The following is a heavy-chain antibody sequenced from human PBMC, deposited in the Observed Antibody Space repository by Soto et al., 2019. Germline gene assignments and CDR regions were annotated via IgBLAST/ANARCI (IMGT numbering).Heavy chain of an antibody. CDR2: IYYSGST. Sequence: SETLSLTCTVSGGSISRYYWSWIRQPPGKGLEWIGYIYYSGSTNYNPSLKSRVTISVDTSKNQFSLKLSSVTAADTAVYYCARHYYDSSGYYSLSYFDYWGQGTLVTVSS. CDR1: GGSISRYY. CDR3: ARHYYDSSGYYSLSYFDY. J-gene: IGHJ4*02. V-gene: IGHV4-59*08. D-gene: IGHD3-22*01.